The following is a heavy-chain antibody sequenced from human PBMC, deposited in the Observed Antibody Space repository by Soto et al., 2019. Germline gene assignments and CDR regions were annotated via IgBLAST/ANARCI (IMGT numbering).Heavy chain of an antibody. Sequence: ASVKVSCKASGYTFTSYGISWVRQAPGQGLEWMGWISAYNGNTNYAQKLQGRVTMTTDTSTSTAYMELRSLRSDDTAVYYCAREPDTVVVPAAMGEGDAFDIWGQGTMVTVSS. V-gene: IGHV1-18*01. CDR3: AREPDTVVVPAAMGEGDAFDI. CDR1: GYTFTSYG. D-gene: IGHD2-2*01. CDR2: ISAYNGNT. J-gene: IGHJ3*02.